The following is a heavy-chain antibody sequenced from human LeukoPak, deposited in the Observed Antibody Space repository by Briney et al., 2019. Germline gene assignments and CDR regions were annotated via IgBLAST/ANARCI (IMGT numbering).Heavy chain of an antibody. V-gene: IGHV4-39*01. CDR3: ARQPRGLLWFGELYLYMDV. J-gene: IGHJ6*03. Sequence: SDTLFLTCTVSGGSISSSSYYWGWIRQPPGKGLEWIGSIYYSGSTYYNPSLKSRVTISVDTSKNQFSLKLSSVTAADTAVYYCARQPRGLLWFGELYLYMDVWGKGTTVTISS. D-gene: IGHD3-10*01. CDR2: IYYSGST. CDR1: GGSISSSSYY.